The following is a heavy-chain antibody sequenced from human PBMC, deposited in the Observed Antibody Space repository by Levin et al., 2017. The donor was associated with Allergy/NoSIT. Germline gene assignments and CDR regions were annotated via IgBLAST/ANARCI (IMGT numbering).Heavy chain of an antibody. CDR2: INHSGST. CDR1: GGSFSGYY. D-gene: IGHD3-9*01. Sequence: SQTLSLTCAVYGGSFSGYYWSWIRQPPGKGLEWIGEINHSGSTNYNPSLKSRVTISVDTSKNQFSLKLSSVTAADTAVYYCARRRAGYFDWLTHYDYWGQGTLVTVSS. V-gene: IGHV4-34*01. J-gene: IGHJ4*02. CDR3: ARRRAGYFDWLTHYDY.